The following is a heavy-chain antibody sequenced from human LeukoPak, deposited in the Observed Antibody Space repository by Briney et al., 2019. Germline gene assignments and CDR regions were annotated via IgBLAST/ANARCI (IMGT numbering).Heavy chain of an antibody. CDR2: IYYSGST. CDR3: ARQGRGIQLQTYFDY. V-gene: IGHV4-39*01. CDR1: GGSISSSSYY. D-gene: IGHD2-2*01. Sequence: KPSETLSLTCTVSGGSISSSSYYWGWIRQPPGKGLEWIGSIYYSGSTYYSPSLKSRVTMSVDTSKSQFSLRLSSVTAADTAVYYCARQGRGIQLQTYFDYWGQGTLVTVSS. J-gene: IGHJ4*02.